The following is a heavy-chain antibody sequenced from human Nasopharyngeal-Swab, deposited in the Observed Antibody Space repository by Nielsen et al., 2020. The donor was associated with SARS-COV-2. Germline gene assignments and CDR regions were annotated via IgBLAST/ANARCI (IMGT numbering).Heavy chain of an antibody. V-gene: IGHV4-61*01. CDR2: MYYSGST. CDR3: VRDIGAAALAPWRGYYGMDV. J-gene: IGHJ6*02. Sequence: SETLSLTCTVSGGSVSSGSYYWSWIRQPPGKGLEWIGYMYYSGSTNYNPSLKSRVTISVDTSKNQFSLKLSSVTAADTAVYYCVRDIGAAALAPWRGYYGMDVWGQGTTVTVSS. CDR1: GGSVSSGSYY. D-gene: IGHD3-10*01.